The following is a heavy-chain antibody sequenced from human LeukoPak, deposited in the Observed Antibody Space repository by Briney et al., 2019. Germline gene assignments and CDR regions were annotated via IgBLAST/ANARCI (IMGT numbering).Heavy chain of an antibody. Sequence: PGGSLRLSCAASGFTFSSYSMNWVRQAPGKGLEWVSSISSSSSYIYYADSVKGRFTISRDNAKNSLYLQMNSLRAEDTAVYYCAGVQRYCSGGSCYDYYYYGMDVWGKGTTVTVSS. CDR2: ISSSSSYI. CDR3: AGVQRYCSGGSCYDYYYYGMDV. CDR1: GFTFSSYS. D-gene: IGHD2-15*01. J-gene: IGHJ6*04. V-gene: IGHV3-21*01.